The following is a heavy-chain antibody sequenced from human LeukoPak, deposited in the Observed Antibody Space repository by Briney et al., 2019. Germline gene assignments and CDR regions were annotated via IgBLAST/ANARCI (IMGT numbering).Heavy chain of an antibody. CDR1: GGSISSSNW. CDR2: IYHSGST. D-gene: IGHD1-26*01. J-gene: IGHJ6*03. V-gene: IGHV4-4*02. Sequence: PSETLSLTCAVSGGSISSSNWWSWVRQPPGKGLEWIGEIYHSGSTNYNPSLKSRVTISVDKSKNQFSLKLRSVTAADTAVYYCARTGGSFYFYYYMDVWGKGTTVTVSS. CDR3: ARTGGSFYFYYYMDV.